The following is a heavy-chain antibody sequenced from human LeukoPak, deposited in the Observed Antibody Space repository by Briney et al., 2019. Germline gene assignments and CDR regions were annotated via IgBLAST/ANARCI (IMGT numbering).Heavy chain of an antibody. D-gene: IGHD3-22*01. CDR3: ARESNYYDSSGYYEGYYYYYMDV. V-gene: IGHV1-46*01. CDR2: INPSGGST. J-gene: IGHJ6*03. CDR1: GYTFTSYY. Sequence: ASVTVSCKASGYTFTSYYMHRVRQAPGQGLEWMGLINPSGGSTSYAQKFQGRVTMTRDMSTSTVYMELSSLRSEDTAVYYCARESNYYDSSGYYEGYYYYYMDVWGKGTTVTVSS.